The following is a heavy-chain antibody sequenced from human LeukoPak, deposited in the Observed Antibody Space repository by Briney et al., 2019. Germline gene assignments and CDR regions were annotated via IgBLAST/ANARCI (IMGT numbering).Heavy chain of an antibody. J-gene: IGHJ4*02. D-gene: IGHD6-19*01. V-gene: IGHV3-23*01. CDR1: GFTFSNYA. Sequence: GGSLRLSCAASGFTFSNYAMGWVRQAPGKGLQWVSSISDNGGVSTYYADSVKGRFTISRDNSKNTLYLQMSSLRAEDTAVYYCVRASYSSGWYGDCWGQGTLVTVSS. CDR2: ISDNGGVST. CDR3: VRASYSSGWYGDC.